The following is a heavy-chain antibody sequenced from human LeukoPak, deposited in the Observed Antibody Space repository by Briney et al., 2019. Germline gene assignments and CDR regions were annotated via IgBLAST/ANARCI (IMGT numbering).Heavy chain of an antibody. Sequence: GGSLRLSCDLRFSGHGMHWVRQAPGKGLEWLAVVAADGGAKFYADSVRGRFTIFRDTSGNTVFLQLSGLKTEDTAVYYCAKEGRWGSWYFDYWGQGALVTVSS. V-gene: IGHV3-30*18. CDR2: VAADGGAK. CDR3: AKEGRWGSWYFDY. J-gene: IGHJ4*02. CDR1: LRFSGHG. D-gene: IGHD3-16*01.